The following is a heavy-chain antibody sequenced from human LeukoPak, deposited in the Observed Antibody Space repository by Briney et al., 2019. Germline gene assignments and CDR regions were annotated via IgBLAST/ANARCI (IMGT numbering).Heavy chain of an antibody. V-gene: IGHV3-23*01. CDR2: ISGSGGST. CDR3: AKNRAVVVPAAPLDY. J-gene: IGHJ4*02. Sequence: GGSLRLSCAASGLTFSSYAMSWVRQAPGKGLEWVSAISGSGGSTYYADSVKGRFTISRDNSKNTLYLQMNSLRAEDTAVYYCAKNRAVVVPAAPLDYWGQGTLVTVSS. D-gene: IGHD2-2*01. CDR1: GLTFSSYA.